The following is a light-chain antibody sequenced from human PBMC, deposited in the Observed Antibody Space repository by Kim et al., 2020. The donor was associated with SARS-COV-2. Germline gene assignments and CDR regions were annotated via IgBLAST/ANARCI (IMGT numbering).Light chain of an antibody. V-gene: IGKV1-5*01. CDR3: QQYHSYPLT. J-gene: IGKJ4*01. CDR2: DAS. CDR1: QSINSW. Sequence: DILMTQSPSTLSASMGDRVTITCRASQSINSWLAWYQQKPGRAPNLLIYDASSLESGVPSRFSGSGSGTEFTLTISSLQPDDFATYYCQQYHSYPLTFGGGTKVDIK.